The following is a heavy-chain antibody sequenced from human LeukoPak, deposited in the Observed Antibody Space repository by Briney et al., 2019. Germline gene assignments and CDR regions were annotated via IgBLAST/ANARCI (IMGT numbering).Heavy chain of an antibody. CDR2: ISSSSSFI. V-gene: IGHV3-21*01. CDR1: GFTFSTYS. D-gene: IGHD1-26*01. Sequence: GGSLRLSCAASGFTFSTYSMNWVRQAPGKGLEWVSSISSSSSFIYYADSIKGRFTISRDNAKNSLYLQMNSLRAEDTAVYYCAKEGAASAFDIWGQGSVVTVSS. J-gene: IGHJ3*02. CDR3: AKEGAASAFDI.